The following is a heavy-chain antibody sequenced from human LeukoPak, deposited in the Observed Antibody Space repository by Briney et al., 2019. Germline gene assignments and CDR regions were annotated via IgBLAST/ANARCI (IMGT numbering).Heavy chain of an antibody. J-gene: IGHJ4*02. CDR3: ARRVAVAGGGWYFDY. Sequence: SETLSLTCTVSGGSISSYYWSWIRQPPGKGLEWIGYIYTSGGTNYNPSLKSRVTISVDTSKNQCSLKRSSVTAADTAVYYCARRVAVAGGGWYFDYWGQGTLVTVSS. CDR1: GGSISSYY. D-gene: IGHD6-19*01. CDR2: IYTSGGT. V-gene: IGHV4-4*08.